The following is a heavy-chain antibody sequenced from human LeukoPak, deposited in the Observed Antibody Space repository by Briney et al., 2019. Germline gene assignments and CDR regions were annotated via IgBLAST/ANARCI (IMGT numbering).Heavy chain of an antibody. J-gene: IGHJ6*03. Sequence: SETLSLTCTVSGGSISSYYWSWIRQPAGKGLEWIGRIYTSGSTNYNPSLKSRVTISVDTSKNQFSLKLSSVTAADTAVYYCARGARDGYNFRYYYYMDVWGKGTTVTISS. V-gene: IGHV4-4*07. D-gene: IGHD5-24*01. CDR1: GGSISSYY. CDR2: IYTSGST. CDR3: ARGARDGYNFRYYYYMDV.